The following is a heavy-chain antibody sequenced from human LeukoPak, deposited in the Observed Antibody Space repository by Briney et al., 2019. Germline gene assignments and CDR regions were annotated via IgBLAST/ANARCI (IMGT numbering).Heavy chain of an antibody. D-gene: IGHD3-3*01. CDR2: IYYSGST. CDR1: GGSISSYY. J-gene: IGHJ4*02. Sequence: SETLSLTCTVSGGSISSYYWSWIRQPPGKGLEWIGYIYYSGSTNYNPSLKSRVTISIDTSKNQFSLKLNSVTAADTAVYYCARDGRVNLYDFWSGYYDYWGQGTLVTVSS. CDR3: ARDGRVNLYDFWSGYYDY. V-gene: IGHV4-59*01.